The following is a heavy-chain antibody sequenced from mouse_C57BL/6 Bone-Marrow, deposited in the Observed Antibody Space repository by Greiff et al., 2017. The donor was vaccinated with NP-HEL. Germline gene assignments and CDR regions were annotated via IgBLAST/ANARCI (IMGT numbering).Heavy chain of an antibody. CDR3: ARSGGTTAFDY. V-gene: IGHV1-78*01. CDR1: GYPFPDHT. D-gene: IGHD1-2*01. J-gene: IGHJ2*01. Sequence: QVQLQQSDAELVKPGASVKISCKVSGYPFPDHTIHWMKPRPEQGLEWIGYIYPRDGSTTYHEKFTGKATLTADKSSSTSYMQLNSLTSEDSAVYCCARSGGTTAFDYWGQGTTLTVSS. CDR2: IYPRDGST.